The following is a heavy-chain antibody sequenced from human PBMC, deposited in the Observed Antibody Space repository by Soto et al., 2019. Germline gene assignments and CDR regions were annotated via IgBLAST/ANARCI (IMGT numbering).Heavy chain of an antibody. J-gene: IGHJ4*02. CDR3: ARGRYYYDSSGYYTQSEY. Sequence: ASVKVSCKASGYTFTSYGISWVRQAPGQGHEWMGWISAYNGNTNYAQKLQGRVTMTTDTSTSTAYMELRSLRSDDTAVYYCARGRYYYDSSGYYTQSEYWGQGTLCSVSS. CDR1: GYTFTSYG. CDR2: ISAYNGNT. V-gene: IGHV1-18*01. D-gene: IGHD3-22*01.